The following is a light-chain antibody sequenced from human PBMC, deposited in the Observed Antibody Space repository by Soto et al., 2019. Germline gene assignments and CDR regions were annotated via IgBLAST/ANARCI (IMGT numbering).Light chain of an antibody. J-gene: IGKJ5*01. CDR1: QSVSSAY. CDR3: QQYGNSPIT. V-gene: IGKV3-20*01. CDR2: GTS. Sequence: EIVLTQSPGTLSLSPGERATLSCMASQSVSSAYLGWYQQKPGQAPRLLIYGTSGRATGIPDRFSGSGSGTDFTLTISRLEPEDFAVYYCQQYGNSPITFGQGTRLENK.